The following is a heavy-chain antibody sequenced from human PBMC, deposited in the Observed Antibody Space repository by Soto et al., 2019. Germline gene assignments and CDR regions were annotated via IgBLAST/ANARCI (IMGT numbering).Heavy chain of an antibody. D-gene: IGHD3-16*02. CDR3: ARGGIMITFGGVIAVEYFQH. CDR1: GGSISSGGYY. CDR2: IYYSGST. V-gene: IGHV4-31*03. J-gene: IGHJ1*01. Sequence: SETLSLTCTVSGGSISSGGYYWGWIRQHPGKGLEWIGYIYYSGSTYYNPSLKSRVTISVDTSKNQFSLKLSSVTAADTAVYYCARGGIMITFGGVIAVEYFQHWGQGTLVTVSS.